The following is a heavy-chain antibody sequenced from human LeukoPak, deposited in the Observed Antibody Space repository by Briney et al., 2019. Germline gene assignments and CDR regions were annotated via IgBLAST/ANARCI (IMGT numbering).Heavy chain of an antibody. CDR3: ARDRERYFDWLPTFDYYGMDV. J-gene: IGHJ6*02. Sequence: SETLSLTRTDPGGSISSYYWSWIRQPPGKGLEPIGHIYYSGSTNYNPSLKSRVTISVDTSKNQFSLKLSSVTAADTAVYYCARDRERYFDWLPTFDYYGMDVWGQGTTVTVSS. CDR1: GGSISSYY. V-gene: IGHV4-59*01. CDR2: IYYSGST. D-gene: IGHD3-9*01.